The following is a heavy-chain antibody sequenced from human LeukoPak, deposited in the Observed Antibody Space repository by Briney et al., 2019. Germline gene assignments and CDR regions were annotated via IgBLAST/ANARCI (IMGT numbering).Heavy chain of an antibody. CDR3: AGSRYRNWFDP. J-gene: IGHJ5*02. V-gene: IGHV1-18*01. Sequence: GASVKVSCKASGYTFTSYGISWVRQAPGQGLEWMGWISAYNGNTNYAQKLQGRVTMTTDTSTSTAYMELSRLRSDDTAVYYCAGSRYRNWFDPWGQGTLVTVSS. CDR1: GYTFTSYG. D-gene: IGHD1-26*01. CDR2: ISAYNGNT.